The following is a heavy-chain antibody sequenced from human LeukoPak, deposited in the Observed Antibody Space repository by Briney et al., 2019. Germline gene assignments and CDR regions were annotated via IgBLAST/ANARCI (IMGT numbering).Heavy chain of an antibody. CDR2: MNPNSGNT. V-gene: IGHV1-8*01. Sequence: ASVKVSCKASGYTFTSYDINWVRQATGQGLEWMGWMNPNSGNTGYAQKFQGRVIMTRNTSISTAYMELSSLRSGDTAVYYCAGAPMITMVRGARRGWFDPWGQGTLVTVSS. D-gene: IGHD3-10*01. J-gene: IGHJ5*02. CDR1: GYTFTSYD. CDR3: AGAPMITMVRGARRGWFDP.